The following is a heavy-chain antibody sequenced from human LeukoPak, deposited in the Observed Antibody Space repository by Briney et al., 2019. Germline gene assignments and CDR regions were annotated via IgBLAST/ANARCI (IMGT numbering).Heavy chain of an antibody. J-gene: IGHJ4*02. D-gene: IGHD2-15*01. Sequence: PGGSLRLSCAASGFTFSSNWMHWVRQAPGKGLAWVSRINSDGSSTSYADSVKGRFTTSRDNAKNTLYLQMNSLRAEDTAVYYCAREMVVNPYWGQGTLVTVSS. V-gene: IGHV3-74*01. CDR2: INSDGSST. CDR1: GFTFSSNW. CDR3: AREMVVNPY.